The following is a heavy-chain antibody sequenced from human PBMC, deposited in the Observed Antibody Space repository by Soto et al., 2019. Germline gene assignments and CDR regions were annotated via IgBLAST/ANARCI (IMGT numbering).Heavy chain of an antibody. J-gene: IGHJ5*02. CDR2: ISGSGGSI. D-gene: IGHD3-10*01. CDR3: ANSVRPLNWFDP. CDR1: GVTFSAYA. V-gene: IGHV3-23*01. Sequence: GWSLRLSSAASGVTFSAYAMSWVRQAPGKGLEWVSGISGSGGSIYYADSVKGRFTISRYNSKNTVFLQMNSLRAEDTAVYYCANSVRPLNWFDPWGQGT.